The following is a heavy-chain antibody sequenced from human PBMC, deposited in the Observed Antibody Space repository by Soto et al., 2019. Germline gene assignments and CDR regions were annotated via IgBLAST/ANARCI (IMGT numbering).Heavy chain of an antibody. V-gene: IGHV5-51*01. CDR1: GYSFTNYW. CDR2: IFPADSET. CDR3: ARHSGTGYHTTQYYGMDV. D-gene: IGHD3-9*01. J-gene: IGHJ6*02. Sequence: GESLKISCKASGYSFTNYWIGWLRHMPGKGLEWMGIIFPADSETTYSPSFQGQVTISADKSVTTAYLQWSSLRASDTAIYYCARHSGTGYHTTQYYGMDVWGQGTTVTVSS.